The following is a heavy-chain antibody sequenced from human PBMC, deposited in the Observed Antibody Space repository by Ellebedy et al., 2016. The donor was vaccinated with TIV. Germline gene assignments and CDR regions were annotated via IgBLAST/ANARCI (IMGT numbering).Heavy chain of an antibody. CDR2: IKEDGSTI. D-gene: IGHD2-15*01. CDR1: GFTFSNYW. Sequence: GGSLRLXXVASGFTFSNYWMHWVRQAPGKGLDWVANIKEDGSTIYYVDSVKGRFTISRDNAKNSLYLQMNSPRTEDTAVYYCARAIGSGDGTWGQGALVTVSS. CDR3: ARAIGSGDGT. V-gene: IGHV3-7*01. J-gene: IGHJ5*02.